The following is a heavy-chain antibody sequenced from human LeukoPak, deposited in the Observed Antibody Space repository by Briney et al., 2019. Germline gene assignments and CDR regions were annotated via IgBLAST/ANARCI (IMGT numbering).Heavy chain of an antibody. V-gene: IGHV3-21*04. CDR2: ISSSSSYI. J-gene: IGHJ6*02. Sequence: GGSLRLSCAASGFTFSSYSMNWVRQAPGKGLEWVSSISSSSSYIYYADSVKGRFTISRDNAKNSLYLQMNSLRSDDTAVYYCARDTVGYCTNGVCYMLPNYYGMDVWGQGTTVTVSS. CDR3: ARDTVGYCTNGVCYMLPNYYGMDV. D-gene: IGHD2-8*01. CDR1: GFTFSSYS.